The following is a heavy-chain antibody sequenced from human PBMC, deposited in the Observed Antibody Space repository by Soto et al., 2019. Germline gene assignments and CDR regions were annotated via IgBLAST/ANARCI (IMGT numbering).Heavy chain of an antibody. CDR1: GGSISSYP. CDR2: IYNSGRT. D-gene: IGHD1-26*01. J-gene: IGHJ4*02. V-gene: IGHV4-59*08. Sequence: QVQLQESGPGLVKPSVTLSLTCTVSGGSISSYPWSWIRQPPGKGLEWIGYIYNSGRTIYNPSFRSRVTILLDKPKNQLTLNLGSVTAADTAIYYCAGDIPSGSYRFDYWGQGTLVTVSS. CDR3: AGDIPSGSYRFDY.